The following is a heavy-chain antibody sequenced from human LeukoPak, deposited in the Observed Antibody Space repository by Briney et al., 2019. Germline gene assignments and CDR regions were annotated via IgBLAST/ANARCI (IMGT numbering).Heavy chain of an antibody. D-gene: IGHD3-10*01. CDR3: ARPDDSESFYRANHY. J-gene: IGHJ4*02. CDR2: ISNDGNNK. Sequence: GGSLRLSCAASGFSFNTYPMHWVRQAPGKGLEWVAVISNDGNNKYYADSVKGRFTISRDNSNNTLSLRMNGLRVEDTAVYYCARPDDSESFYRANHYWGRGTLVTVS. V-gene: IGHV3-30*04. CDR1: GFSFNTYP.